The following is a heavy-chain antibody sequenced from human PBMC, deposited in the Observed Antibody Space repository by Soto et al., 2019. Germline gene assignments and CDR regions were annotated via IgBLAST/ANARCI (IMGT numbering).Heavy chain of an antibody. CDR3: TRAGILTTPYYFDY. CDR2: IRNKANSYTT. J-gene: IGHJ4*02. D-gene: IGHD2-21*01. CDR1: GFTFSDHY. V-gene: IGHV3-72*01. Sequence: EVHLVESGGGLVQPEGSLRFSCAASGFTFSDHYMDWVRQAPGKGLEWVGRIRNKANSYTTEYAASVKGRFTISRDDSRNSLYLQMNSLKTEDTAMYYCTRAGILTTPYYFDYWGQGTLVTVSS.